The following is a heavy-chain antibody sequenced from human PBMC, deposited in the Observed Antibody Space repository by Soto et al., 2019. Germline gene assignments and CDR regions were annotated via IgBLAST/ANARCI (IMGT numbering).Heavy chain of an antibody. Sequence: PSVKVSCKASGYTFTTYAIHWVRQAPGEGLEWVGWVTAGNGDTKYAQKFQGRVTLTRDISASTAYMELSSLTSEDTAVYYCAREYPGFDPWGQGTLDTVSS. CDR2: VTAGNGDT. D-gene: IGHD2-2*02. CDR3: AREYPGFDP. V-gene: IGHV1-3*01. J-gene: IGHJ5*01. CDR1: GYTFTTYA.